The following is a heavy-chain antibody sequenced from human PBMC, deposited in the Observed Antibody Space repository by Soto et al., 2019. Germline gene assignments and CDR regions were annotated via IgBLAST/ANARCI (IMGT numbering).Heavy chain of an antibody. CDR2: MNPGSGDT. J-gene: IGHJ5*02. D-gene: IGHD3-16*01. Sequence: ASVQVSCKASGYSFTNNDVSWVRQATGQGLEWMGWMNPGSGDTGYAQKFQGRATMTRDISIATAYMELSSLRSDDTAIYYCARMETFGSLNWFDPWGQGTLVTVSS. CDR1: GYSFTNND. CDR3: ARMETFGSLNWFDP. V-gene: IGHV1-8*01.